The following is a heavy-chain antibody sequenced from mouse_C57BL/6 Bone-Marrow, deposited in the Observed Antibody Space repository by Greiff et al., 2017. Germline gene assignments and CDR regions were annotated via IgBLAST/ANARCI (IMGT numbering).Heavy chain of an antibody. CDR2: FHPYNDDT. V-gene: IGHV1-47*01. CDR3: ARGGNYGGYDFDY. CDR1: GYTFTTYP. J-gene: IGHJ2*01. D-gene: IGHD2-1*01. Sequence: QVQLQQSGAELMKPGASVKMSCKASGYTFTTYPIEWMKQNHGKSLEWIGNFHPYNDDTKYNEKFKGKATLTVEKSSSTVYLELSRLTSDYSAFYYCARGGNYGGYDFDYWGQGTTLTVSS.